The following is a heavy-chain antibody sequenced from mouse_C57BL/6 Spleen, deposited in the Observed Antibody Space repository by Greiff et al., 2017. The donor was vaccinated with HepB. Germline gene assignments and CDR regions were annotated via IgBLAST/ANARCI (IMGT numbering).Heavy chain of an antibody. V-gene: IGHV1-64*01. CDR3: ARYDPAWFAY. J-gene: IGHJ3*01. Sequence: QVQLQQSGAELVKPGASVKLSCKASGYTFTSYWMHWVKQRPGQGLEWIGMIHPNSGSTNYNEKFKSKATLTVDKSSSTAYMQLSSLTSEDSAVYYCARYDPAWFAYWGQGTLVTVSA. CDR2: IHPNSGST. D-gene: IGHD2-3*01. CDR1: GYTFTSYW.